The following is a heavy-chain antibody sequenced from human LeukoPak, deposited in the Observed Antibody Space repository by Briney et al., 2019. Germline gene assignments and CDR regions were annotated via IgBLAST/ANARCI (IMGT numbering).Heavy chain of an antibody. D-gene: IGHD2-15*01. CDR3: ARGPGYCSGGSCPTLYFDY. V-gene: IGHV4-39*07. Sequence: SETLSLTCTVSGGSISSSSYYWGWIRQPPGKGLEWIGSIYYSGSTYYNPSLKSRVTISVDTSKNQFSLKLSSVTAADTAVYYCARGPGYCSGGSCPTLYFDYWGQGTLVTVSS. CDR2: IYYSGST. CDR1: GGSISSSSYY. J-gene: IGHJ4*02.